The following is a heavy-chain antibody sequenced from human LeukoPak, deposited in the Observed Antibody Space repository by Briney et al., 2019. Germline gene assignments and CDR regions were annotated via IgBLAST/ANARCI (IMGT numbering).Heavy chain of an antibody. CDR2: ISSSSSYI. D-gene: IGHD3-9*01. V-gene: IGHV3-21*04. Sequence: GGSLRLSCAASGFTFRSYSMNWVRQAPGKGLEWVSSISSSSSYIYYADSVKGRFTISRDNAKNSLYLQMNSLRAEDTAVYYCAKGDILTGTPNDYWGQGTLVTVSS. CDR1: GFTFRSYS. J-gene: IGHJ4*02. CDR3: AKGDILTGTPNDY.